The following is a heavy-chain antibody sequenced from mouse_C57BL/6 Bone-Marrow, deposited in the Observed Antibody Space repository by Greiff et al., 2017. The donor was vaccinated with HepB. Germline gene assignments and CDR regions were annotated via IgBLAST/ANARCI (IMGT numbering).Heavy chain of an antibody. CDR3: ARNGNYVCFDV. CDR1: GYTFTDYY. D-gene: IGHD2-1*01. J-gene: IGHJ1*03. CDR2: IYPGSGNT. Sequence: QVQLQQSGAELVRPGASVKLSCKASGYTFTDYYINWVKQRPGQGLEWIARIYPGSGNTYYNEKFKGKATLTAEKSSSTAYMQLSSLTSEDSAVYFCARNGNYVCFDVWGTGTTVTVSS. V-gene: IGHV1-76*01.